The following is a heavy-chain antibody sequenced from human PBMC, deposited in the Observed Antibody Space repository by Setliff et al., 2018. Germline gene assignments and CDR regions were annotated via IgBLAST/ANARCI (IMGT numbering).Heavy chain of an antibody. V-gene: IGHV4-59*11. Sequence: PSETLSLTCTVSGVSISSHYWSWVRQPPGKGLECIGDIYYTGSTKYNPSLWSRLTMSIDTSKKQFSLRLTSVIAADTAVYYCARLRKSTPHWYFDLWGRGTLVTVSS. CDR3: ARLRKSTPHWYFDL. CDR2: IYYTGST. J-gene: IGHJ2*01. CDR1: GVSISSHY.